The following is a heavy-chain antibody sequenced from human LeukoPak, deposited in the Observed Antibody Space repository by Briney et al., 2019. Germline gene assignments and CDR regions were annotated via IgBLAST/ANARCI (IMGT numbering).Heavy chain of an antibody. Sequence: GGSLRLSCAASGFTFSSYAMHWVRQAPGKGLEWVAVISYDGSNKYYADSVKGRFITSRDNSKNTLYLQMNSLRAEDTAVYYCARDRVGYSGYDGIFDYWGQGTLVTVSS. D-gene: IGHD5-12*01. CDR3: ARDRVGYSGYDGIFDY. CDR2: ISYDGSNK. V-gene: IGHV3-30-3*01. J-gene: IGHJ4*02. CDR1: GFTFSSYA.